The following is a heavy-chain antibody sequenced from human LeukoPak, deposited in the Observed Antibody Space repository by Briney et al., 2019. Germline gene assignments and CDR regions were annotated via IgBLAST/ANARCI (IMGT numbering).Heavy chain of an antibody. V-gene: IGHV1-46*01. CDR3: ARIRDGYNDAYDI. CDR1: GGTFSRYA. CDR2: INPDGGNT. J-gene: IGHJ3*02. Sequence: ASVKVSCKASGGTFSRYAISWVRQAPGQGLEWMGLINPDGGNTNYAQNFQGRVTLTRDTSTSTVYMELSSLRSEDTAIYYCARIRDGYNDAYDIWGQGTVVTVPS. D-gene: IGHD5-24*01.